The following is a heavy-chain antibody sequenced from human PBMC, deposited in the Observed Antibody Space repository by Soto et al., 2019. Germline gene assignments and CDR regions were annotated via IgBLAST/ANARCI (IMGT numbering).Heavy chain of an antibody. J-gene: IGHJ3*02. CDR2: IYHSGST. CDR3: ARVRLSDYDFWSGPDAFDI. CDR1: GGSISSSNW. V-gene: IGHV4-4*02. D-gene: IGHD3-3*01. Sequence: SETLSLTCAVSGGSISSSNWWSWVRQPPGKGLEWIGEIYHSGSTNYNPSLKSRVTISVDKSKNQFSLKLSSVTAADTAVYYCARVRLSDYDFWSGPDAFDIWGQGTMVTVS.